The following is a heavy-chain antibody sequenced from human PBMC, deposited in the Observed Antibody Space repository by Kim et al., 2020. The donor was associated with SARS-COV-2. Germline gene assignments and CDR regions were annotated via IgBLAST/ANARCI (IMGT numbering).Heavy chain of an antibody. J-gene: IGHJ5*02. CDR1: GFTFSSYA. V-gene: IGHV3-30*04. Sequence: GGSLRLSCAASGFTFSSYAMHWVRQAPGKGLEWVAVISYDGSNKYYADSVKGRFTISRDNSKNTLYLQMNSLRAEDTAVYYCAREYSGYDYYVSGNWFDPWGQGTLVTVSS. CDR2: ISYDGSNK. CDR3: AREYSGYDYYVSGNWFDP. D-gene: IGHD5-12*01.